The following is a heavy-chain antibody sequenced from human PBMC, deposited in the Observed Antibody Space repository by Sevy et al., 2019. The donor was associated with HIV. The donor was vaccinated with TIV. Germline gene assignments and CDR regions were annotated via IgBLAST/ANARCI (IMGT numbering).Heavy chain of an antibody. D-gene: IGHD2-21*01. J-gene: IGHJ6*02. CDR3: AKDINRGCDGVNCYSYYYYFYGLDV. Sequence: GGSLRLSCAASGFPFNDHAMHWVRQVPGKGLEWVSGISWNSRNIGYGGSVKGRFTISRDNAGDFVYLEMNSLRPEDTAFYYCAKDINRGCDGVNCYSYYYYFYGLDVWGQGTTVTVSS. V-gene: IGHV3-9*01. CDR1: GFPFNDHA. CDR2: ISWNSRNI.